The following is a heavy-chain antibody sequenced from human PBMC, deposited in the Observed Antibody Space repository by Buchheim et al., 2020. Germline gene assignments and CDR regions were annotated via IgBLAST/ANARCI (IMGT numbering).Heavy chain of an antibody. D-gene: IGHD1-26*01. Sequence: QVQLVESGGSVVQPGRSLRLSCAASGFTFSSYAMHWVRQAPGKGLEWVAVISYDGSNKYYADSVKGRFTISRDNSKNTLYLQMNSLRAEDTAVYYCARVNRRFSGSYHPFDYWGQGTL. CDR3: ARVNRRFSGSYHPFDY. V-gene: IGHV3-30*04. CDR1: GFTFSSYA. J-gene: IGHJ4*02. CDR2: ISYDGSNK.